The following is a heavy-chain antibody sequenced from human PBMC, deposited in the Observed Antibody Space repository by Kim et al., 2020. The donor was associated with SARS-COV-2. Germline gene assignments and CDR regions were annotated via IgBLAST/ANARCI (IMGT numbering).Heavy chain of an antibody. D-gene: IGHD3-10*01. J-gene: IGHJ5*02. CDR1: GFTFSSYE. Sequence: GGSLRLSCAASGFTFSSYEMNWVRQAPGKGLEWVSYISSSGSTIYYADSVKGRFTISRDNAKNSLYLQMNSLRAEDTAVYYCARELLLWFGVAWGQGTLVTVSS. CDR2: ISSSGSTI. CDR3: ARELLLWFGVA. V-gene: IGHV3-48*03.